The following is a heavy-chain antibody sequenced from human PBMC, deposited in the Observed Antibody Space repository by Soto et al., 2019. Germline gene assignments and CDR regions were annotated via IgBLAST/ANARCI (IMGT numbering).Heavy chain of an antibody. V-gene: IGHV1-2*04. J-gene: IGHJ4*02. CDR3: VRGLASAYLDS. CDR1: GYTFTGYY. CDR2: INPNSGGT. Sequence: ASVKVSCKTSGYTFTGYYIHWVRQAPGQGLEWMGRINPNSGGTNYAQKFQGWVTMTRDTSISTAYMELSRLNSADTAVYYCVRGLASAYLDSWGQGTLVTVSS.